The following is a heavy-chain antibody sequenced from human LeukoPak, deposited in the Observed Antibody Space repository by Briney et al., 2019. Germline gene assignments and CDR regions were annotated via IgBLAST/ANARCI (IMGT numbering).Heavy chain of an antibody. CDR2: ISGSGGST. D-gene: IGHD3-16*02. CDR3: AKTGDDYVWGSYRYTSWFDP. CDR1: GFTFSSYA. Sequence: GGSLRLSCAASGFTFSSYAMSWVRQAPGKGLEWVSAISGSGGSTYYADSVKGRFTISRDNSKNTLYLQMNSLRAEDTAVYYCAKTGDDYVWGSYRYTSWFDPWGQGTLVTVSS. V-gene: IGHV3-23*01. J-gene: IGHJ5*02.